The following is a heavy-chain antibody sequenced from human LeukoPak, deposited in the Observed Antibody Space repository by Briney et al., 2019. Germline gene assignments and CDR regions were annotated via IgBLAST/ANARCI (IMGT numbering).Heavy chain of an antibody. Sequence: GGSLRLSCAASGFTFSSYSMNWVRQAPGKGLEWVSSISSSRSYIYYADSVKGRSTISRDNAKNSLYLQMNSLRAEDTAVYYCARDSGEYGSGSYYNPNWFDPWGQGTLVTVSS. D-gene: IGHD3-10*01. CDR2: ISSSRSYI. CDR3: ARDSGEYGSGSYYNPNWFDP. J-gene: IGHJ5*02. CDR1: GFTFSSYS. V-gene: IGHV3-21*01.